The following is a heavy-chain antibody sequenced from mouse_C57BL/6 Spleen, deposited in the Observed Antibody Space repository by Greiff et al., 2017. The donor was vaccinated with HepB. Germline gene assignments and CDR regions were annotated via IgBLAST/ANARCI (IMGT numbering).Heavy chain of an antibody. CDR1: GYTFTDYN. V-gene: IGHV1-22*01. Sequence: EVQLQQSGPELVKPGASVKMSCKASGYTFTDYNMHWVKQSHGKSLEWIGYINPNNGGTSYNQKFKGKATLTVNKSSSTAYMELRSLTSEDSAVYYCAKDLRLRVLYYWGQGTTLTVSS. J-gene: IGHJ2*01. D-gene: IGHD3-2*02. CDR2: INPNNGGT. CDR3: AKDLRLRVLYY.